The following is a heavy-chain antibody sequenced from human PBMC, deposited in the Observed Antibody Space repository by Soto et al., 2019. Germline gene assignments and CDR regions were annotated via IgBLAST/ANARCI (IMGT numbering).Heavy chain of an antibody. Sequence: ASVKVSCKASGYTFTSYAMHWVRQAPGQRLEWMGWINAGNGNTKYSQKFQGGVTITRDTSASTAYMELSSLRSEDTAVYYCARGLRELWFGELYEFDPWGQGTLVTVSS. D-gene: IGHD3-10*01. J-gene: IGHJ5*02. V-gene: IGHV1-3*01. CDR1: GYTFTSYA. CDR2: INAGNGNT. CDR3: ARGLRELWFGELYEFDP.